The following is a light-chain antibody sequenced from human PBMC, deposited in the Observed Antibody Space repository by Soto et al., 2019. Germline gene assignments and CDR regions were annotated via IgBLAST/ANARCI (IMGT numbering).Light chain of an antibody. Sequence: DIQMTQSPSSLSASVGDRVTITCRASQSISSSLNWYQQTPGKAPKLLIYAASSLQSGVPSRFSGSGSGTDFTLTISSLQPEDFATYYCQQGYSTPLTFGGGTKVEIK. CDR1: QSISSS. CDR3: QQGYSTPLT. CDR2: AAS. V-gene: IGKV1-39*01. J-gene: IGKJ4*01.